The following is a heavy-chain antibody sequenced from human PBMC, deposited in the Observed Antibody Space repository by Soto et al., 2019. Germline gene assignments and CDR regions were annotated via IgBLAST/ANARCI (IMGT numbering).Heavy chain of an antibody. CDR1: GFTFSSYG. J-gene: IGHJ6*03. CDR3: AKLSVGIYGDPYYYYYYYMDV. V-gene: IGHV3-30*18. Sequence: GGSLRLSCASSGFTFSSYGMHWVRQAPGKGLEWVAVISYDGSNKYYADSVKGRFTISRDNSKNTLYLQMNSLRAEDTAVYYCAKLSVGIYGDPYYYYYYYMDVWGKGTTVTVSS. D-gene: IGHD4-17*01. CDR2: ISYDGSNK.